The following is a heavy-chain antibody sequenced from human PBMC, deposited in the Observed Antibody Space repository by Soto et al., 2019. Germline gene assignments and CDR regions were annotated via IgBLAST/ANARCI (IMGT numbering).Heavy chain of an antibody. CDR2: INAGNGNT. J-gene: IGHJ5*02. D-gene: IGHD3-10*01. Sequence: QVQLVQSGAEVKKPGASVKVSCKASGYTFTSYAMHWVRQAPGQRLEWMGWINAGNGNTKYSQKFQGRVTSTRDTSASTAYMELSSLRSEDTAVYYCARAGITMVRGANWFDPWGQGTLVTVSS. CDR1: GYTFTSYA. V-gene: IGHV1-3*01. CDR3: ARAGITMVRGANWFDP.